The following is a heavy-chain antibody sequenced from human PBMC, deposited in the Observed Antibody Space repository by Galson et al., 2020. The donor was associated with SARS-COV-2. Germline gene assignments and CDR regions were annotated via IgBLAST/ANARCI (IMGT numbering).Heavy chain of an antibody. Sequence: QLGESLKISCAASGFTFNKYAMHWVRQAPGQGLEWVAVLWNDGSNKHYGDSVKGRFTISRDNSKTILYLQMDNLGAEDTAVYYCASEDDMSGAFDIWCQGTVVTVSS. CDR2: LWNDGSNK. V-gene: IGHV3-33*01. D-gene: IGHD3-10*01. CDR3: ASEDDMSGAFDI. J-gene: IGHJ3*02. CDR1: GFTFNKYA.